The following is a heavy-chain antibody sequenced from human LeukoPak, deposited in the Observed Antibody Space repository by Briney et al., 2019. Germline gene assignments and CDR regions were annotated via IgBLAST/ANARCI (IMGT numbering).Heavy chain of an antibody. CDR3: ARIPLSDASELYQPH. D-gene: IGHD2-8*01. V-gene: IGHV1-3*04. Sequence: GASVKVSCKTSGYTFANYGMHWVRQAPRQSPEWMGWINTGNGNMKSSQKFQDRITLTRDTSASTAYMELNSLTSEDTAVYYCARIPLSDASELYQPHWGQGTPVTVSS. J-gene: IGHJ1*01. CDR2: INTGNGNM. CDR1: GYTFANYG.